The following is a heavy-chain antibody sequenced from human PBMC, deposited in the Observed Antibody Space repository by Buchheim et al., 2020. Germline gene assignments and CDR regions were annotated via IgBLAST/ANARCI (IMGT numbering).Heavy chain of an antibody. CDR2: INGDGSTT. Sequence: EVQLVESGGGLIQPGGSLRLSCAASGFTFSSYWIHWVRQAPGKGLVWVSRINGDGSTTSYADSVKGRFTISRDNAKNTLYLQMNSLRAEDTAVYYCARSCDGYNPLCDYWGRGTL. CDR1: GFTFSSYW. CDR3: ARSCDGYNPLCDY. D-gene: IGHD5-24*01. J-gene: IGHJ4*02. V-gene: IGHV3-74*01.